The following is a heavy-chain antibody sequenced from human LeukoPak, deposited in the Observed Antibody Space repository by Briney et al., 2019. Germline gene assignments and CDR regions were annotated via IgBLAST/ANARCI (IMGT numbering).Heavy chain of an antibody. J-gene: IGHJ4*02. V-gene: IGHV3-64D*06. CDR2: ISRDGAST. Sequence: GGSLRLSCAASGFTFSSYAMHWVRQAPGKGLELVSTISRDGASTYYADSVKGRCTISRDNSRSTLYLQMSSLRAEDTAVYYCVKYGSGSFYAYWGQGTLVTVSS. CDR1: GFTFSSYA. D-gene: IGHD3-10*01. CDR3: VKYGSGSFYAY.